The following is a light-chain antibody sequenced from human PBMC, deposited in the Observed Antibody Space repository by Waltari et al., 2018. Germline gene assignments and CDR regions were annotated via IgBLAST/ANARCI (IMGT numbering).Light chain of an antibody. Sequence: EIVMTQSPATLSVSPGERATLSCRASQSVSSSLAWYQQKPGQAPRLLIYAASTRATGIPARLSGSGSGTEFTLTISSLQSEDFAVYYCQHSNNWPPKYTCGQGTKLEIK. V-gene: IGKV3-15*01. CDR2: AAS. CDR1: QSVSSS. CDR3: QHSNNWPPKYT. J-gene: IGKJ2*01.